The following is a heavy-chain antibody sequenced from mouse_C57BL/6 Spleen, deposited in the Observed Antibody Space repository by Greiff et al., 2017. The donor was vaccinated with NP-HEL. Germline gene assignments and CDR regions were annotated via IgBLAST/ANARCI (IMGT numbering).Heavy chain of an antibody. D-gene: IGHD3-3*01. J-gene: IGHJ3*01. V-gene: IGHV1-80*01. CDR3: ARWGLGLRPLAY. Sequence: QVQLKQSGAELVKPGASVKISCKASGYAFSSYWMNWVKQRPGKGLEWIGQIYPGDGDTNYNGKFKGKATLTADKSSSTAYMQLSSLTSEDSAVYFCARWGLGLRPLAYWGQGTLVTVSA. CDR1: GYAFSSYW. CDR2: IYPGDGDT.